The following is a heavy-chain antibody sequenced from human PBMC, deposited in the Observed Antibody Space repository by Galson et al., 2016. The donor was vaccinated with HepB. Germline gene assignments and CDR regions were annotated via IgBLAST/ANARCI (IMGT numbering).Heavy chain of an antibody. CDR3: ARYDPSRNYYDSSGYRRRVNWFDP. D-gene: IGHD3-22*01. Sequence: SETLSLTCAVYGGSFSAYYWTWIRQPPGKGLEWIGEISHSGSTNYKSSLTSRVTISVDMSKNQFSLKLSSVTAADTAVYYCARYDPSRNYYDSSGYRRRVNWFDPWGQGTLVTVSS. V-gene: IGHV4-34*01. CDR2: ISHSGST. J-gene: IGHJ5*02. CDR1: GGSFSAYY.